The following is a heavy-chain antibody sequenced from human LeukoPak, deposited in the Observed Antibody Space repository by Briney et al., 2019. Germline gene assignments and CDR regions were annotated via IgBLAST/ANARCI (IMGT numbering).Heavy chain of an antibody. D-gene: IGHD3-10*01. Sequence: ESGPTLVKPTQTLTLTCTFSGFTFTSRGVGVGWIRQPPGKAPEWLALIWWNDDKRYSPTLKGRLTITPDTSQNQVVLKMTNMDPVDTATYYCSHVYGSGSFDIWGQGTMVTVSA. CDR2: IWWNDDK. J-gene: IGHJ3*02. CDR3: SHVYGSGSFDI. V-gene: IGHV2-5*01. CDR1: GFTFTSRGVG.